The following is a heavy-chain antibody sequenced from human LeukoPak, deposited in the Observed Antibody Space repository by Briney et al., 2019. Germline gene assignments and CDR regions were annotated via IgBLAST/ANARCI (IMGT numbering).Heavy chain of an antibody. CDR3: AKSPSSYYYFFEY. Sequence: GGSLRLSCAASGFTFRSYAMSWVRQAPGKGLEWVSAISGSGGTTYYADSVKGRFTISRDNSKNMLYLQMNSLRAEDTAIYYCAKSPSSYYYFFEYWGQGTLVTVSS. CDR2: ISGSGGTT. D-gene: IGHD3-22*01. V-gene: IGHV3-23*01. CDR1: GFTFRSYA. J-gene: IGHJ4*02.